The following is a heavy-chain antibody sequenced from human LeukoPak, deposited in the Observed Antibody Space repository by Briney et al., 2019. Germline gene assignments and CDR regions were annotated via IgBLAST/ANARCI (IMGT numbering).Heavy chain of an antibody. CDR2: TNSGGTTT. CDR1: GFPFSDFS. Sequence: GGSLRLSCATSGFPFSDFSMTWVRQAPGKGLEWISTTNSGGTTTYYAESVKGRFTISRDNFKNALYLQMSSLRVEDTAIYYCAKANWVSNADAVWWGQGTQVTVSS. V-gene: IGHV3-23*01. D-gene: IGHD1-1*01. CDR3: AKANWVSNADAVW. J-gene: IGHJ4*02.